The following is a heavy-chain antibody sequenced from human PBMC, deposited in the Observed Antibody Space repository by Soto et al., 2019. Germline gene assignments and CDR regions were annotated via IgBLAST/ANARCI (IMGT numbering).Heavy chain of an antibody. D-gene: IGHD2-2*01. Sequence: GGSLRLSCAASGFDFSKAWMSWVRQAPGKGLEWVGRLMSKTDGGTTVYAAPVKGRFTISRDDSKNTLYLQMSSLNTEDTAVYFGAAGTGRTDLSVWGQGTLVPVSS. V-gene: IGHV3-15*01. CDR3: AAGTGRTDLSV. J-gene: IGHJ4*02. CDR2: LMSKTDGGTT. CDR1: GFDFSKAW.